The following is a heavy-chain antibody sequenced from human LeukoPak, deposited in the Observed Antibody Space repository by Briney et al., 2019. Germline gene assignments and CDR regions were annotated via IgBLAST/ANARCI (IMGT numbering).Heavy chain of an antibody. CDR1: GFTFSSYW. J-gene: IGHJ4*02. Sequence: GGSLRLSCAASGFTFSSYWMSWVRQAPGKGLEWVANIKQDGSEKYYVDSVKGRFTISRDNSKNTLFVQMNSLRAEDTAMYYCAKENCYDGSCYPFDYWGQGTLVTVSS. V-gene: IGHV3-7*01. D-gene: IGHD2-15*01. CDR2: IKQDGSEK. CDR3: AKENCYDGSCYPFDY.